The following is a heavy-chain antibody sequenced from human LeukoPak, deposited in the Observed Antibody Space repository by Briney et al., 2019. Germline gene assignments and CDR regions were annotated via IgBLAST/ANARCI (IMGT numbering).Heavy chain of an antibody. J-gene: IGHJ4*02. CDR3: AREEYGDYVGYFDY. CDR1: GFTFSGYS. CDR2: ISSGSSFI. Sequence: GGSLRLSCAASGFTFSGYSMNWVRQAPGKGLEWVSSISSGSSFIYYADSVKGRFTISRDNSKNTLYLQMNSLRAEDTAVYYCAREEYGDYVGYFDYWGQGTLVTVSS. V-gene: IGHV3-21*01. D-gene: IGHD4-17*01.